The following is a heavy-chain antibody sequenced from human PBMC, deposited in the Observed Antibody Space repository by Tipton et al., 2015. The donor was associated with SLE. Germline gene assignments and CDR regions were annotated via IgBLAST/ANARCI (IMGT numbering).Heavy chain of an antibody. CDR2: IYYSGST. CDR3: ATDFYASSNAFDI. Sequence: TLSLTCTVSGASISTYYWSWIRQPPGKGLEWLGYIYYSGSTNYNPSLQRRVTISFDTSKNQFSLKLTSVTAADTAVYYCATDFYASSNAFDIWGQGTMVTVSS. CDR1: GASISTYY. D-gene: IGHD3-22*01. J-gene: IGHJ3*02. V-gene: IGHV4-59*01.